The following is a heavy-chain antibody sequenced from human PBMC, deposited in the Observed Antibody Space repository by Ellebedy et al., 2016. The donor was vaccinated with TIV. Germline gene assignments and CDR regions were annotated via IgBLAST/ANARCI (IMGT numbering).Heavy chain of an antibody. CDR1: GFTVSTNY. CDR2: TNSGGST. V-gene: IGHV3-53*01. CDR3: ARDGYCSGGSCYYYSGLDV. J-gene: IGHJ6*02. Sequence: GESLKISCAASGFTVSTNYMSWVRQAPGKGLERVSVTNSGGSTYYSDSVKGRFSISRDNSKNTLSLQMTGLRAEDTAVYYCARDGYCSGGSCYYYSGLDVWGQGTTVTVSS. D-gene: IGHD2-15*01.